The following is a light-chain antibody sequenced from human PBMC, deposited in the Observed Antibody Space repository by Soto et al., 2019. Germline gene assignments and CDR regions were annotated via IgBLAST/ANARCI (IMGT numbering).Light chain of an antibody. Sequence: SYELTQPPSVSVAPEKTARLTCGGDNIGSKRVHWYRQKPGQAPVLVIYYDSDRPSGTPERFSGSNSGNTATLTINRVEAGDEADYYCQVWDITTDHYVFGTGTKLTVL. CDR2: YDS. J-gene: IGLJ1*01. V-gene: IGLV3-21*04. CDR3: QVWDITTDHYV. CDR1: NIGSKR.